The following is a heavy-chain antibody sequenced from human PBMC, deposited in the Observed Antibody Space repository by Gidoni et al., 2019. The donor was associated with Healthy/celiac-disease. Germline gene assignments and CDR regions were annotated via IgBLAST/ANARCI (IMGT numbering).Heavy chain of an antibody. J-gene: IGHJ4*02. CDR3: ARVPVDCSGGSCYDY. V-gene: IGHV1-18*04. Sequence: QVQLVQSGAEVKKPGASVKVSCKASGYTFTSYGIGCVRRAPGQGLEWMGWISAYNGNTNYAQKLQGRVTMTTDTSTSTAYMELRSLRSDDTAVYYCARVPVDCSGGSCYDYWGQGTLVTVSS. CDR1: GYTFTSYG. CDR2: ISAYNGNT. D-gene: IGHD2-15*01.